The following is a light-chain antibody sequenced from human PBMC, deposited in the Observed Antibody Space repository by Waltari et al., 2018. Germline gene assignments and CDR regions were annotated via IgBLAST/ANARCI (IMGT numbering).Light chain of an antibody. V-gene: IGKV4-1*01. CDR2: WAA. CDR3: QQYYTTPF. J-gene: IGKJ4*01. Sequence: DIVVTQSPDSLAVSLGERATINGKSSQSVLSSSNNKNYLAWFQQKPGQPPKLLISWAAAREFGVPDRFSGSGSGTYFTLTISSLQPEDVAVYYCQQYYTTPFFGGGTKVEI. CDR1: QSVLSSSNNKNY.